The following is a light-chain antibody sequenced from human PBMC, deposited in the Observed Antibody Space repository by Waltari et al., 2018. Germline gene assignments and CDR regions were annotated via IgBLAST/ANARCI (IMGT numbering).Light chain of an antibody. Sequence: DIVMTQSPLSLPVTPGEPASISCRSSQSLLHSNGYNYLDWYLPKPGQSQQLLSYLGTNRASGVPDRFSGSGSGTDYTLKISRVEAEDVGVYYCMQARQTPWTFGQGTKVEIK. J-gene: IGKJ1*01. CDR1: QSLLHSNGYNY. V-gene: IGKV2-28*01. CDR2: LGT. CDR3: MQARQTPWT.